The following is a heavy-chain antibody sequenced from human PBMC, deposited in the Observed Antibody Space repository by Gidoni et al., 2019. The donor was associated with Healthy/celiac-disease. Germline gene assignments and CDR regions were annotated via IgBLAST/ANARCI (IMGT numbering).Heavy chain of an antibody. CDR2: IWYDGSNK. V-gene: IGHV3-33*01. Sequence: QVQLVESGGGVVQPGRSLRLSCAASGFTFSSSGMHWVRQAPGKGLEWVAVIWYDGSNKYYADSVKGRFTISRDNSKNTLYLQMNSLRAEDTAVYYCARDKLGFRELLYGWFDPWGQGTLVTVSS. CDR1: GFTFSSSG. D-gene: IGHD3-10*01. J-gene: IGHJ5*02. CDR3: ARDKLGFRELLYGWFDP.